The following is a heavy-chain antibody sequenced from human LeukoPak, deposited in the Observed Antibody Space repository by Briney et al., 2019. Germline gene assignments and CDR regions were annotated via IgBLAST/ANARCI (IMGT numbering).Heavy chain of an antibody. CDR2: INPNSGGT. CDR3: ARNAVVVVITDHDAFDI. V-gene: IGHV1-2*02. J-gene: IGHJ3*02. Sequence: ASVTVSCKASGYTFTGYNMHWVRQAPGQGLEWMGWINPNSGGTNYAQKFQGRVTMTRDTSISTAYMELSRLRSDDTAVYYCARNAVVVVITDHDAFDIWGQGTMVTVSS. CDR1: GYTFTGYN. D-gene: IGHD3-22*01.